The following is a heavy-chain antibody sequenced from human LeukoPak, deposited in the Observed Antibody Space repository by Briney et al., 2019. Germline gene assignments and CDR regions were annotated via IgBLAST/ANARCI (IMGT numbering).Heavy chain of an antibody. CDR1: GFTFSSYS. CDR3: ASVPDRYYYDSSGYYFDY. Sequence: GGSLRLSCAASGFTFSSYSMNWVRQAPGKGLEWVSSISSSSSYIYYADSVKGRFTISRDNAKNSLYLQMNSLRAEDTAVYYCASVPDRYYYDSSGYYFDYWGQGTLVTVSS. J-gene: IGHJ4*02. CDR2: ISSSSSYI. D-gene: IGHD3-22*01. V-gene: IGHV3-21*01.